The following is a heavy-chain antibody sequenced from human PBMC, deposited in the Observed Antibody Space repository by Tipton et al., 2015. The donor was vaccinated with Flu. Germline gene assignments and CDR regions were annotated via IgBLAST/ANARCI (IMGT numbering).Heavy chain of an antibody. Sequence: LRLSCTVSGGSISSYYWSWIRQPPGKGLEWIGYIYYSGSTNYNPSLKSRVTISVDTSKNQFSLKLSSVTAADTAAYYCARASRGWLGATPDAFDIWGQGTMVTVSS. CDR1: GGSISSYY. CDR3: ARASRGWLGATPDAFDI. D-gene: IGHD1-26*01. CDR2: IYYSGST. V-gene: IGHV4-59*01. J-gene: IGHJ3*02.